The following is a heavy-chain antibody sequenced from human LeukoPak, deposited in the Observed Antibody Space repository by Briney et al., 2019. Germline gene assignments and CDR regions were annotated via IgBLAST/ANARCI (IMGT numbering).Heavy chain of an antibody. Sequence: PGGSLRLSCAASGFTFSSYDMHWVRQATGKGLEWVSAIGTAGDTYYPGSVKGRFTISRENAKNSLYLQMNSLRAGDTAVYYCARGDGWFYGMDVWGQGTTVTVS. J-gene: IGHJ6*02. CDR1: GFTFSSYD. CDR2: IGTAGDT. D-gene: IGHD5-24*01. CDR3: ARGDGWFYGMDV. V-gene: IGHV3-13*01.